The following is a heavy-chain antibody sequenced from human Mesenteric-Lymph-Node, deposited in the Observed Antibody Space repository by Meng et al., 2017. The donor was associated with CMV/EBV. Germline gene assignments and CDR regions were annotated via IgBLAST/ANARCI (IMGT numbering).Heavy chain of an antibody. CDR3: ARDHGFSSSWYYFDY. V-gene: IGHV3-21*01. Sequence: GESLKISCAASGFTFSTCAMHWVRQAPGKGLEWVSSISNSNNYIYYADSVKGRFTISRDNAKNSVSLQMNSLRAEDTAVYYCARDHGFSSSWYYFDYWGQGTLVTVSS. CDR2: ISNSNNYI. CDR1: GFTFSTCA. D-gene: IGHD6-13*01. J-gene: IGHJ4*02.